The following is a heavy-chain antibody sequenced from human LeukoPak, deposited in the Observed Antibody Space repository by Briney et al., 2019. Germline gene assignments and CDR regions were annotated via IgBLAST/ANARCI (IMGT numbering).Heavy chain of an antibody. Sequence: PGGSLRLSCAASGFTFDDYAMHWVRQAPGKGLEWVSGISWNSGSIGYADSVKGRFPISRDNAKNSLYLQMNSLRAEDTALYYCAKDIVGSGSYSFDYWGQGTLVTVSS. J-gene: IGHJ4*02. CDR3: AKDIVGSGSYSFDY. CDR2: ISWNSGSI. D-gene: IGHD3-10*01. CDR1: GFTFDDYA. V-gene: IGHV3-9*01.